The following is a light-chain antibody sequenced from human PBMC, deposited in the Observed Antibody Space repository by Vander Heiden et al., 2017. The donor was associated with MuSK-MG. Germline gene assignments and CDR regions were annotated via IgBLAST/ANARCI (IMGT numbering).Light chain of an antibody. V-gene: IGKV1-39*01. CDR1: QSVTSY. J-gene: IGKJ1*01. Sequence: DIQMTQSPSSLSASVGDRVTITCRTSQSVTSYLNWYQHKPGKAPKVLIYTTSYLQSGVPSRFSGGGSATNFTLTISSLQPEDFATYYCQQSYRTPPTFGQGTKVEIK. CDR3: QQSYRTPPT. CDR2: TTS.